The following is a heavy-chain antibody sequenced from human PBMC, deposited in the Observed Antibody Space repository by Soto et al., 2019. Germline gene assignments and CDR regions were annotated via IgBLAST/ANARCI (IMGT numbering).Heavy chain of an antibody. CDR3: AIPRACDIRHTCDI. D-gene: IGHD3-9*01. CDR1: GGTFSSYT. V-gene: IGHV1-69*02. Sequence: ASVKVSCKASGGTFSSYTISWVRQAPGQGLEWMGRIIPILGIANYAQKFQGRVTITADKSTSTAYMELSSLRSEDTAVYYCAIPRACDIRHTCDIWGQGTMGIVSS. CDR2: IIPILGIA. J-gene: IGHJ3*02.